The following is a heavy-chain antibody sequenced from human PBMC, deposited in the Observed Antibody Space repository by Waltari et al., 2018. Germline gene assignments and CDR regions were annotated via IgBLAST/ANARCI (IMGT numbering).Heavy chain of an antibody. CDR2: INAGNGNT. CDR1: GYTFTSYA. Sequence: QVQLVQSGAEVKKPGASVKVSCKASGYTFTSYAMHWVRQAPGQRLEWMGWINAGNGNTKYSQKFQGRVTITRDTSASTAYMELSSLISEDTAVYYCAAAAGRGGMDVWGQGTTVTVSS. D-gene: IGHD6-13*01. CDR3: AAAAGRGGMDV. V-gene: IGHV1-3*01. J-gene: IGHJ6*02.